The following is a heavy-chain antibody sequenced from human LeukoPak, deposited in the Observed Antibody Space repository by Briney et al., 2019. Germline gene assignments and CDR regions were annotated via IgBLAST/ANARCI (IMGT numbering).Heavy chain of an antibody. CDR1: AGSITSSSNY. CDR2: MSYSGSS. V-gene: IGHV4-39*07. D-gene: IGHD3-10*01. J-gene: IGHJ6*03. CDR3: ARVAMVRRPYYYYYMDV. Sequence: PSETLSLTCIVSAGSITSSSNYWGWIRQPPGKGLEWIGSMSYSGSSYYNPSLKSRVTISVHTSKNQFSLKLSSVTAADTAVYYCARVAMVRRPYYYYYMDVWGKGTTVTVSS.